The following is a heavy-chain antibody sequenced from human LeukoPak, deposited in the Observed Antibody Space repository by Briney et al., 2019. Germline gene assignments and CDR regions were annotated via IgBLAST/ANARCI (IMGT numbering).Heavy chain of an antibody. V-gene: IGHV4-4*07. D-gene: IGHD6-13*01. J-gene: IGHJ4*02. CDR2: IYTSGST. CDR1: GGSISSYY. Sequence: SETLSLTCTVSGGSISSYYWSWIRQPAGKGLEWIGRIYTSGSTNYNPSPKSRVTMSVDTSKNQFSLKLSSVTAADTAVYYCARSSWRGSSSWYYFDYWGQGTLVAVSS. CDR3: ARSSWRGSSSWYYFDY.